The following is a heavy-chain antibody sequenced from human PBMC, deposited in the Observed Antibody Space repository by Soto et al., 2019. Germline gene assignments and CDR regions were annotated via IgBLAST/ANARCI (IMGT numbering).Heavy chain of an antibody. CDR1: GFTFSSYS. D-gene: IGHD6-6*01. CDR3: AREGQLVLYYYYGMDV. CDR2: ISSSSSYI. V-gene: IGHV3-21*01. Sequence: GGSLRLSCAASGFTFSSYSMNWVRQAPGKGLEWVSSISSSSSYIYYADSVKGRFTISRDNAKNSLYLQMNSLRAEDTAVYYCAREGQLVLYYYYGMDVWGQGTTVTVSS. J-gene: IGHJ6*02.